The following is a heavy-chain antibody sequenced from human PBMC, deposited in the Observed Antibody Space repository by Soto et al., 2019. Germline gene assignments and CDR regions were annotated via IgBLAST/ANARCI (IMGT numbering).Heavy chain of an antibody. CDR2: TYYRSKWYN. CDR3: ARADFPRYSSSWYSYYYYGMDV. Sequence: SQTLSLTCAISGDSVSSNSAAWNWIRQSPSRGLEWLGRTYYRSKWYNDYEVSVKSRITINPDTSKNQFSLQLNSVTPEDTAVYYCARADFPRYSSSWYSYYYYGMDVWGQGTTVTVSS. CDR1: GDSVSSNSAA. J-gene: IGHJ6*02. D-gene: IGHD6-13*01. V-gene: IGHV6-1*01.